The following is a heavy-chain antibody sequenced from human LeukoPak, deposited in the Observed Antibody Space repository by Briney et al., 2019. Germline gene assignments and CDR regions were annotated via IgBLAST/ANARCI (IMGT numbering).Heavy chain of an antibody. CDR3: ARGPQTYYDILTGLSF. CDR1: GGSISSFY. CDR2: IYYSGST. Sequence: PSETLSLTCTVSGGSISSFYWSWIRQPPGKGLEWIGYIYYSGSTHYSPSLKSRVTISVDTSRNQFSLKLSSVTAADTAVYYCARGPQTYYDILTGLSFWGQGTLVTVSS. V-gene: IGHV4-59*12. D-gene: IGHD3-9*01. J-gene: IGHJ4*02.